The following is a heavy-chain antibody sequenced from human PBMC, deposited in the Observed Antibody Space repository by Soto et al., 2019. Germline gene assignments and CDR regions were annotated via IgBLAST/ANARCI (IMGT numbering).Heavy chain of an antibody. Sequence: GGSLRLSCAASGFTFSSYWRVWVRQAPGKGLEWVANIKPDGSEKYYVDSVKGRFTISRDNARKSLYLQMNSLRAEDTAVYYCVRDAHRGGDFDYWGQGTLVTVSS. CDR2: IKPDGSEK. CDR3: VRDAHRGGDFDY. D-gene: IGHD3-10*01. J-gene: IGHJ4*02. CDR1: GFTFSSYW. V-gene: IGHV3-7*04.